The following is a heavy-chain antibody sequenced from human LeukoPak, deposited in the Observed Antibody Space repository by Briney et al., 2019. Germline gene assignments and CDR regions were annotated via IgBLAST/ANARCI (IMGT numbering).Heavy chain of an antibody. CDR2: ISGDGVST. V-gene: IGHV3-43*02. D-gene: IGHD1-26*01. Sequence: QPGGSLRLSCVASGLPIADFAMHWVRQAPGKGLEWVSLISGDGVSTFYADSVKGRFTISRDNSKNSLFLQMNSLRTGDTALYYCAKGLSGNNYPDAFDIWGQGTMVTVSS. CDR1: GLPIADFA. J-gene: IGHJ3*02. CDR3: AKGLSGNNYPDAFDI.